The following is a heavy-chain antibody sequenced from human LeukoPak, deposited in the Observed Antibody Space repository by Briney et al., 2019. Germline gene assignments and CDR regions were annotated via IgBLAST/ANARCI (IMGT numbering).Heavy chain of an antibody. V-gene: IGHV1-69*01. J-gene: IGHJ6*03. CDR3: ARDAAAGTWYYYYMDV. D-gene: IGHD6-13*01. CDR2: IIPIFGTA. CDR1: GGTFSSYA. Sequence: ASVKVSCKASGGTFSSYAISWVRQPPGQGLEWMGGIIPIFGTANYAQKFQGRVTITADESTSTAYMELSSLRSEDTAVYYCARDAAAGTWYYYYMDVWGKGTTVTVSS.